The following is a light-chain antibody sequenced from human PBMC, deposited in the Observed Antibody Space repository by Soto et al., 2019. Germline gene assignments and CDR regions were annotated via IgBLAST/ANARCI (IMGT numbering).Light chain of an antibody. V-gene: IGLV1-40*01. Sequence: QSVLTQPPSVSGAPGQWVTISCTGSSSNIGAGYDVNWYQQLPGTAPKFLIFGNSNRPSGVPDRFSGSKSGTSASLAITGLQAEDEADYYCQSYDSSLSGYVFGTGTKVTVL. J-gene: IGLJ1*01. CDR3: QSYDSSLSGYV. CDR1: SSNIGAGYD. CDR2: GNS.